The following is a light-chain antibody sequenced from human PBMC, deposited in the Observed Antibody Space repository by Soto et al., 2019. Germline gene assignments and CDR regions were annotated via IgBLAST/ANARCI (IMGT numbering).Light chain of an antibody. CDR2: GIY. J-gene: IGKJ1*01. CDR1: QSVSSN. V-gene: IGKV3D-15*01. CDR3: QKYNSAPWT. Sequence: EVVMTQSPTILSVSPGERATLSCRASQSVSSNLAWYQQKPGQAPRLIMYGIYTRAPGIPARFSGSGSGTDFTLTISSLQPEDVATYYCQKYNSAPWTFGQGTKVDIK.